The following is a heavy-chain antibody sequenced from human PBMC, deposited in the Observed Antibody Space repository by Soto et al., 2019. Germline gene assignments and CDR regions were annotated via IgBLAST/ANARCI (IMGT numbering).Heavy chain of an antibody. CDR3: ARGYTGYCSGGTCYWFDP. Sequence: EVQLVESGGGLVKPGGSLRLSCAASGFSFSSYSMNWVRPAPGTGLEWVSSISSSASHINYADSVKGRFTISRDNAKKSLDLQMNSLRAEDTAVYYCARGYTGYCSGGTCYWFDPWGQGTLVTVSS. V-gene: IGHV3-21*01. CDR2: ISSSASHI. D-gene: IGHD2-15*01. CDR1: GFSFSSYS. J-gene: IGHJ5*02.